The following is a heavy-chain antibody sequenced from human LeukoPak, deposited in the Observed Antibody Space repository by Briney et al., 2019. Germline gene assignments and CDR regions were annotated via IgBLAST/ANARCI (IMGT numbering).Heavy chain of an antibody. V-gene: IGHV1-18*01. CDR3: AREGRSYDISNDYYSCGFDP. Sequence: ASVKVSCKASGYTFTSYGISWVRQAPGQGLEWMGWISAYNGNTNYAQKLQGRVTMTTDTSTSTAYMELRSLRSDDTAVYYCAREGRSYDISNDYYSCGFDPWGQGTLVTVSS. CDR2: ISAYNGNT. J-gene: IGHJ5*02. CDR1: GYTFTSYG. D-gene: IGHD3-9*01.